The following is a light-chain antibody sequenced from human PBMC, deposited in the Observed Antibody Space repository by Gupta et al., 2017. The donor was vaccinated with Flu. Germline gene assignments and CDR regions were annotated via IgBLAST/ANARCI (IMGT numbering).Light chain of an antibody. CDR3: QKDNSARFT. J-gene: IGKJ3*01. CDR2: GAS. Sequence: DIQMTQAPSSLSASLGDRVTITCRASQGISNYLAWYQQKPGKPPKLLIYGASTLQSGVPSRFSGSGSGTDFTLTISSLQPEDVATYYCQKDNSARFTFGPGSKVDIK. CDR1: QGISNY. V-gene: IGKV1-27*01.